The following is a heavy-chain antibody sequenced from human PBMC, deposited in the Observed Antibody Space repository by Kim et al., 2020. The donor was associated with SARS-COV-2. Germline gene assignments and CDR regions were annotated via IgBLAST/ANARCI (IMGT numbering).Heavy chain of an antibody. CDR2: ISGSGGST. Sequence: GGSLRLSCAASGFTFSSYAMSWVRQAPGKGLEWVSAISGSGGSTYYADSVKGRFTISRDNSKNTLYLQMNSLRAEDTAVYYCAKDLGAYYYDSSGYYGDFDYWGQGTLVTVSS. CDR1: GFTFSSYA. V-gene: IGHV3-23*01. J-gene: IGHJ4*02. D-gene: IGHD3-22*01. CDR3: AKDLGAYYYDSSGYYGDFDY.